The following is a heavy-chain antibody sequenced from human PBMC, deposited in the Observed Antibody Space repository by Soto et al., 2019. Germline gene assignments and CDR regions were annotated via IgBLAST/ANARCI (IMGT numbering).Heavy chain of an antibody. J-gene: IGHJ4*02. CDR2: IYYSGSS. D-gene: IGHD3-10*02. CDR1: GGSISSRSFH. CDR3: ARRVFR. Sequence: SETLSLTGTGSGGSISSRSFHWGWIRQPAGKGLERSGSIYYSGSSYYNPSLRSRVSISVDTSKHHFSLKLTSVTAADTAVYYCARRVFRWGRGTLVTVSS. V-gene: IGHV4-39*07.